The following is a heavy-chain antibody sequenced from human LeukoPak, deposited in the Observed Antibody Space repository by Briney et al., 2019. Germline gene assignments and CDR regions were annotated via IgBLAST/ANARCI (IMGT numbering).Heavy chain of an antibody. J-gene: IGHJ4*02. V-gene: IGHV4-34*01. D-gene: IGHD3-22*01. CDR3: ARGGPYYDSSGYYDFDY. CDR1: GGSFSGYY. CDR2: INHSGST. Sequence: PSETLSLTCAVYGGSFSGYYWSWIRQPPGKGLEWIGEINHSGSTNYNPSLKSRVTIPVDTSKNQFSLKLSSVTAADTAVYYCARGGPYYDSSGYYDFDYWGQGTLVTVSS.